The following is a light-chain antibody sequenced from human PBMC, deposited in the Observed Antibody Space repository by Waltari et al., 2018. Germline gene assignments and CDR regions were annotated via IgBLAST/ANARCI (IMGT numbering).Light chain of an antibody. CDR1: SSNIENNY. CDR2: ENN. V-gene: IGLV1-51*02. Sequence: QSVLTQPPSVSAAPGQQVTISCSGSSSNIENNYVCRYQQLPGAAPKLLIFENNKRPSGIPARFSGSKSGTSATLGITGLQTGDEADYYCGTWDTSLSAAVFGGGTKLTVL. J-gene: IGLJ3*02. CDR3: GTWDTSLSAAV.